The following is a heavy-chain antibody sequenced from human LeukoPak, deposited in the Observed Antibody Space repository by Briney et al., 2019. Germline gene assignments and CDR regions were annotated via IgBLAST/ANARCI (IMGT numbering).Heavy chain of an antibody. CDR2: IYYSGST. D-gene: IGHD6-19*01. V-gene: IGHV4-39*01. CDR3: ASIGGLIAVAHEEIDY. CDR1: GGSISSSSYY. Sequence: PSETLSLNCTVSGGSISSSSYYWGWIRQPPGKGLEWIGSIYYSGSTYYNPSLKSRVTISVDTSKNQFSLKLSSVTAADTAVYYCASIGGLIAVAHEEIDYWGQGTLVTVSS. J-gene: IGHJ4*02.